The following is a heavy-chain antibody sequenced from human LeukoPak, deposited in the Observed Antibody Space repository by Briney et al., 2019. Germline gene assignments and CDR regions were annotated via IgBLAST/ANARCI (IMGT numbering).Heavy chain of an antibody. J-gene: IGHJ4*02. Sequence: SETLSLTCTVSNGSINNLFWSWIRQPPGKGLEWIGYIYYTGSTNYNPSLKSRVTMSVDTSKNQFSLKLSSVTAADTAVYYCARQRDYDYGTLYFDSWGQGTLVTVSS. D-gene: IGHD5-12*01. V-gene: IGHV4-59*08. CDR2: IYYTGST. CDR1: NGSINNLF. CDR3: ARQRDYDYGTLYFDS.